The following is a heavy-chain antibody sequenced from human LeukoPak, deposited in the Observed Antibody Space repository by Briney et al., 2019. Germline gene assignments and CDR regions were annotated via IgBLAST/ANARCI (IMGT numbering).Heavy chain of an antibody. CDR2: INHSGST. J-gene: IGHJ6*03. CDR1: GGSFSGYY. CDR3: ASIAAAGYYYYYYMDV. Sequence: SETLSHTCAVYGGSFSGYYWSWIRQPPGKGLEWIGEINHSGSTNYNPSLKSRVTISVDTSKNQFSLKLSSVTAADTAVYYCASIAAAGYYYYYYMDVWGKGTTVTVSS. D-gene: IGHD6-13*01. V-gene: IGHV4-34*01.